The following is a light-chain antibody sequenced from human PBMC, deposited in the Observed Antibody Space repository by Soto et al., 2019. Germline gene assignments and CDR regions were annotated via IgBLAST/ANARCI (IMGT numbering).Light chain of an antibody. CDR3: EQTYRTPVT. CDR2: TAS. J-gene: IGKJ5*01. CDR1: QSISSH. Sequence: DILMTQSPSSLSAAVGDTVTITLRASQSISSHLNWYQQKPGKAPNLLMYTASNLQSGVPSRFSGSVSGANFSLTINSLQPEDFATYYCEQTYRTPVTFGQGTRLEIK. V-gene: IGKV1-39*01.